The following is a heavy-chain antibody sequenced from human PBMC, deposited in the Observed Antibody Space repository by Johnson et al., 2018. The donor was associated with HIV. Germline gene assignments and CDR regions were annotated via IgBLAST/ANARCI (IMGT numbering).Heavy chain of an antibody. Sequence: VQLVESGGGLVQPGGSLRLSCAASGFTVSSNYMSWVRQAPGKGLEWVSVIYSGGTTYYADSVKGRFTISRDNSKNTLYVQMNSLRAEDTAVYYCAKDDYFDIWGQGTMVTVSS. CDR2: IYSGGTT. CDR3: AKDDYFDI. J-gene: IGHJ3*02. D-gene: IGHD3-16*01. CDR1: GFTVSSNY. V-gene: IGHV3-53*04.